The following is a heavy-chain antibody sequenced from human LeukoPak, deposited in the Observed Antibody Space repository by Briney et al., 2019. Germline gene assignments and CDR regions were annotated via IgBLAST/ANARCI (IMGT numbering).Heavy chain of an antibody. D-gene: IGHD3-10*01. CDR2: INHRGST. Sequence: PSETLSLTCAVYGGSFSGYYWSWIRQPPGKGLEWIGEINHRGSTNYNPSLKSRVTISVDTSKNQFSLKLSSVTAADTAVYYCASSITMVRGVIGYWGQGTLVTVSS. J-gene: IGHJ4*02. CDR3: ASSITMVRGVIGY. V-gene: IGHV4-34*01. CDR1: GGSFSGYY.